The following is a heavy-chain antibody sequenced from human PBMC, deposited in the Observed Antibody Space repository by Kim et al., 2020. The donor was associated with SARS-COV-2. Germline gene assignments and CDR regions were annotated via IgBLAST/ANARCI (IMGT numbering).Heavy chain of an antibody. J-gene: IGHJ6*02. D-gene: IGHD3-9*01. CDR3: AKDLKYFDWLLPYYYYYGMDV. Sequence: FTISRDNSKNTLYLQMNSLRAEDTAVYYCAKDLKYFDWLLPYYYYYGMDVWGQGTTVTVSS. V-gene: IGHV3-30*02.